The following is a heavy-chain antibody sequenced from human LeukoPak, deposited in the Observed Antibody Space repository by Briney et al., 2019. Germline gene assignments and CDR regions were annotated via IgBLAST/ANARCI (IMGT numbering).Heavy chain of an antibody. CDR2: IYSSGSI. J-gene: IGHJ4*02. V-gene: IGHV4-4*07. CDR1: GGSMSNYY. Sequence: SETLSLTCTVSGGSMSNYYWSWIRQPAGKGLEWIGRIYSSGSINYNPSLKSRVTMSVDTSKNQFSLKVSAVTAAATAIYYCARDLAGDLGYWGQGTLVTVSS. D-gene: IGHD6-19*01. CDR3: ARDLAGDLGY.